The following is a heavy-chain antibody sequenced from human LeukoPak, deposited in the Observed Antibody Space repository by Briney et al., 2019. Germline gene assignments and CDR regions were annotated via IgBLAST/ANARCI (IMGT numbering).Heavy chain of an antibody. J-gene: IGHJ4*02. CDR3: ARRYFDY. V-gene: IGHV3-7*03. CDR2: IKQDGSEE. CDR1: GFTISSHW. Sequence: GGSLRLSCVASGFTISSHWMHWVRQAPGKGLEWVANIKQDGSEEYYVDSVKGRFTISRDNAKNSLYLQMNSLRAEDTAVYYCARRYFDYWGQGILVTVSS.